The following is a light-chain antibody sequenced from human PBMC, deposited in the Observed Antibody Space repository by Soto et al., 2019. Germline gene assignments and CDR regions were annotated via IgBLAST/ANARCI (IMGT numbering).Light chain of an antibody. Sequence: EIVMTQSPATLSVSPGERVTLSCRASQSVGSTLAWYQRRPGQSPRLLIYGTSTRVTGVPARFRGSGSGTDFTLTISSLQSEDFAVYYCQQYNNWPPTWTFGQGTKVEIK. J-gene: IGKJ1*01. CDR1: QSVGST. CDR3: QQYNNWPPTWT. CDR2: GTS. V-gene: IGKV3-15*01.